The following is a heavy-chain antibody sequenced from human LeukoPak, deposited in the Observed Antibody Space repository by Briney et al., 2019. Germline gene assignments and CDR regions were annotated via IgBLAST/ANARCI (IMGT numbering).Heavy chain of an antibody. CDR3: ARVLSGRGSLYDYYYYMDV. D-gene: IGHD3-10*01. J-gene: IGHJ6*03. CDR2: IKQDGSER. CDR1: GFTFSSYW. V-gene: IGHV3-7*03. Sequence: GGSLRLSCAASGFTFSSYWMSWVRQAPGKGLEWVATIKQDGSERYYVDSVKGRFTISRDNAQNSLSLQMNSLRAEDTAVYYCARVLSGRGSLYDYYYYMDVWGKGTTVTISS.